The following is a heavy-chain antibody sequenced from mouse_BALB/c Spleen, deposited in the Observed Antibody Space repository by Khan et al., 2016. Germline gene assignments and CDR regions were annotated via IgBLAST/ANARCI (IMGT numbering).Heavy chain of an antibody. Sequence: QIQLVQSGPELKKPGETVKISCKASGYPFTNYGMNWVKQAPGKGLKWMGWINTYTGQPTYDDDFKGRFAFSLETSATTAYLQIHNLKHEDTATYFCAREDWDGYAMDYWGQGTSVTVSS. CDR1: GYPFTNYG. CDR2: INTYTGQP. V-gene: IGHV9-3-1*01. D-gene: IGHD4-1*01. CDR3: AREDWDGYAMDY. J-gene: IGHJ4*01.